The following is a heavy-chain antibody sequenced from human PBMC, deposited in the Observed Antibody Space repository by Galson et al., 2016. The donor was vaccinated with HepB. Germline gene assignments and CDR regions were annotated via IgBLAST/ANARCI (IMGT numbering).Heavy chain of an antibody. CDR2: ITRSGGDT. CDR1: GFTFNTFS. J-gene: IGHJ2*01. V-gene: IGHV3-23*01. CDR3: AKEHHDYGDSWYFDL. Sequence: SLRLSCAASGFTFNTFSMNWVRQAPGKGLEWVSSITRSGGDTYYADSVKGRFTISRDNSKNTLSLQMNSLRPEDTALYYCAKEHHDYGDSWYFDLWGRGTLVTVSS. D-gene: IGHD4-17*01.